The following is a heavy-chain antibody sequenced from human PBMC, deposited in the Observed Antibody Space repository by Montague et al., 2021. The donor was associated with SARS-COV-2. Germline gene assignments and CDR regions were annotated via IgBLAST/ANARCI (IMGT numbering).Heavy chain of an antibody. V-gene: IGHV4-4*08. Sequence: SETLSLTCTVSSDSINSYYWGWTRQPPGKRLEWLGYVYSSGTTNYNPSLNSRIAISVDTSKNQFSLKLSSVTAADTAVYYCAMRGGALDAFDIWGQGTMVIVSS. CDR3: AMRGGALDAFDI. J-gene: IGHJ3*02. CDR1: SDSINSYY. CDR2: VYSSGTT. D-gene: IGHD4-17*01.